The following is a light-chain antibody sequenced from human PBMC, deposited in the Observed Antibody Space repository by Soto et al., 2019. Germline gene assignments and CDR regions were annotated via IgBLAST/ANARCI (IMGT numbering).Light chain of an antibody. Sequence: DIQMTQSPSSLSASVGDRVTITCRASQNIKRYLNWYKQKPGKAPELLISGASSLESGDPSRISGGGSGTDFTLTISSLRPGDSATYYCQQSYSAVTFGQGTKVEIK. V-gene: IGKV1-39*01. CDR1: QNIKRY. J-gene: IGKJ1*01. CDR3: QQSYSAVT. CDR2: GAS.